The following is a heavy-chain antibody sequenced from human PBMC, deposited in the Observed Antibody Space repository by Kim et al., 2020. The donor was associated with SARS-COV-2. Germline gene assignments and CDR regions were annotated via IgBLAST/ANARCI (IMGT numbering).Heavy chain of an antibody. J-gene: IGHJ4*02. V-gene: IGHV3-66*01. CDR2: IYSGGST. CDR3: ASRPL. Sequence: IYSGGSTYYADSVKGRFTISRDNSKNTLYLQMNSLRAEDTAVYYCASRPLWGQGTLVTVSS. D-gene: IGHD6-6*01.